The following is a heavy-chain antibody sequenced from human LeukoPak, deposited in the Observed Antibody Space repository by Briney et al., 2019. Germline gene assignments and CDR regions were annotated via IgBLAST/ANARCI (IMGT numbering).Heavy chain of an antibody. Sequence: KPSETLSLTCTVSGYSISSGDYWGWIRQPPGKGLEWIGSIYYSGSTYYNPSLKSRVTISVDTSKNQFSLKLSSVTAADTAVYYCARHSATFFTYYFDYWGQGTLVTVSS. D-gene: IGHD3-16*01. V-gene: IGHV4-38-2*02. J-gene: IGHJ4*02. CDR3: ARHSATFFTYYFDY. CDR2: IYYSGST. CDR1: GYSISSGDY.